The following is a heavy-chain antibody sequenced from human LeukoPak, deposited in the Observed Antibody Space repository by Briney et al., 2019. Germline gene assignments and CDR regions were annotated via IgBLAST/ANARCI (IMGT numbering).Heavy chain of an antibody. Sequence: GASVKVSCKASGYTFTSYGISWVRQAPGQGLEWMGWISVYNGYTHYAQKVQDRVTMTTDTSTNTAYMELRSLRTDDTAVYYCARNLSSAGGVDPWGQGTLVTVSS. CDR3: ARNLSSAGGVDP. D-gene: IGHD3-10*01. CDR1: GYTFTSYG. V-gene: IGHV1-18*01. CDR2: ISVYNGYT. J-gene: IGHJ5*02.